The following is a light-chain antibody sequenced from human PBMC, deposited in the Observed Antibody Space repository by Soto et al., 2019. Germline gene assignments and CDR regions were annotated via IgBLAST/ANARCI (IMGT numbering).Light chain of an antibody. Sequence: DLKMTQSPSSLSASVGDTVTITCRASQSISVHLNWYQQKPGKVPKLLIYAASNLQSGVPSSFSGSGSETDFALTISSLQPEDFATYYCQQSYITPYTFGQGTKLQIK. J-gene: IGKJ2*01. V-gene: IGKV1-39*01. CDR3: QQSYITPYT. CDR1: QSISVH. CDR2: AAS.